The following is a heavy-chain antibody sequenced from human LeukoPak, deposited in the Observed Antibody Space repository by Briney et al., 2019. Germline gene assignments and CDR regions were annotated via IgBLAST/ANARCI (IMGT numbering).Heavy chain of an antibody. CDR2: IIPIFGTA. CDR3: ARVPGAAAGNYFDY. CDR1: GYTFTDYY. Sequence: SVKVSCKASGYTFTDYYMHWVRQAPGQGLEWMGWIIPIFGTANYAQKFQGRVTITADKSTSTAYMELSSLRSEDTAVYYCARVPGAAAGNYFDYWGQGTLVTVSS. V-gene: IGHV1-69*06. D-gene: IGHD6-13*01. J-gene: IGHJ4*02.